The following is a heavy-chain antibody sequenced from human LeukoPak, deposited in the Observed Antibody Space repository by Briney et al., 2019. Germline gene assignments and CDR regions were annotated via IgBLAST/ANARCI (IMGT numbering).Heavy chain of an antibody. CDR1: TYSISTGYY. J-gene: IGHJ5*02. V-gene: IGHV4-38-2*02. CDR2: IYYSGST. CDR3: ARHWGAAAGPGWFDP. Sequence: KPSETLSLTCSVSTYSISTGYYWGWIRQPPGKGLEWIGSIYYSGSTYYNPSLKSRVTISVDTSKNQFSLKLSSVTAADTAVYYCARHWGAAAGPGWFDPWGQGTLVTVSS. D-gene: IGHD6-13*01.